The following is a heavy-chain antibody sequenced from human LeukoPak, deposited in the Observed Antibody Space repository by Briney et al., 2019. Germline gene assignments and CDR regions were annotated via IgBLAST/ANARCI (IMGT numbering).Heavy chain of an antibody. CDR3: ARLDYGGTDAFDI. J-gene: IGHJ3*02. CDR1: GGSFSGYY. CDR2: INHIGST. D-gene: IGHD4-23*01. V-gene: IGHV4-34*01. Sequence: ASETLSLTCSVNGGSFSGYYWSWIRQPPGKGLECIGEINHIGSTNYIPSLKSRVSISVDTSKNQFSLRLSSVTAADTAVYYCARLDYGGTDAFDIWGQGTVVTVSS.